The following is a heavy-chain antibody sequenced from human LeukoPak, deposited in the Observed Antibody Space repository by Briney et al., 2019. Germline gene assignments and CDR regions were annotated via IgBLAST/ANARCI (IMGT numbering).Heavy chain of an antibody. CDR2: IYYSGIT. J-gene: IGHJ4*02. CDR1: GGSINDYY. Sequence: SETLSLTCTVSGGSINDYYWSWIRQSPGKGLVWIGYIYYSGITSYNPSLKSPVTISVDTSKNQFSLKLSSMTAADTAVYYCTGSKMSTFYFDFWGQGILVTVSS. V-gene: IGHV4-59*08. D-gene: IGHD5-24*01. CDR3: TGSKMSTFYFDF.